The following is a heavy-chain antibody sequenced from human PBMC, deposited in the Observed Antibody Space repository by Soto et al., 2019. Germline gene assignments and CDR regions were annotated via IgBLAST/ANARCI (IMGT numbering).Heavy chain of an antibody. J-gene: IGHJ3*02. CDR3: ARISGRYYYDSSGYYTDAFDI. Sequence: KSGPTLVNPTQTLTLTCTFSGFSLSTSGMCVSWIRQPPGKALEWLALIDWDDDKYYSTSLKTRLTISKDTSKNQVVLTMTNMDPVDTATYYCARISGRYYYDSSGYYTDAFDIWGQGTMVTVSS. D-gene: IGHD3-22*01. CDR1: GFSLSTSGMC. CDR2: IDWDDDK. V-gene: IGHV2-70*01.